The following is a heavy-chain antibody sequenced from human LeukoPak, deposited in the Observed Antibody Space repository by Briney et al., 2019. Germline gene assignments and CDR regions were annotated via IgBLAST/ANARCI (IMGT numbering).Heavy chain of an antibody. CDR2: INPSGAST. Sequence: AAVKVSCKASGYTFTSYYMHWVRQAPGQGLEWMGIINPSGASTSYAQKFQGRVTMTRDTSTSTVYMELSSLRSEDTAVYYCARDLRGYYYGSGSYYMEYWGQGTLVTVSS. CDR3: ARDLRGYYYGSGSYYMEY. CDR1: GYTFTSYY. D-gene: IGHD3-10*01. V-gene: IGHV1-46*01. J-gene: IGHJ4*02.